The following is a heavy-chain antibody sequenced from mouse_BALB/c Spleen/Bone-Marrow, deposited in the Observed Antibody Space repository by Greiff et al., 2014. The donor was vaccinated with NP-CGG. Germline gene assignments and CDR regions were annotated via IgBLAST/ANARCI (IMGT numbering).Heavy chain of an antibody. D-gene: IGHD2-4*01. CDR1: GYTFTSYW. CDR2: IYPGSDST. V-gene: IGHV1-55*01. CDR3: ARRDDYDDYYFAY. J-gene: IGHJ2*01. Sequence: LVESGAELVKPGTSVKMSCKASGYTFTSYWMHWVKQRPGQGLEWIGDIYPGSDSTNYNEKFKSKATLTVDTSSSTAHMQLSSLTSEDSAVYYCARRDDYDDYYFAYWGQGTTLTVSS.